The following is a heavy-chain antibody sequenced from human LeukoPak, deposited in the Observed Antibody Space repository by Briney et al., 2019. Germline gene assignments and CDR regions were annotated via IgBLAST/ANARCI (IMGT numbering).Heavy chain of an antibody. CDR1: GGTFSSYA. CDR2: IIPIFGTA. J-gene: IGHJ5*02. D-gene: IGHD6-13*01. Sequence: ASVKVSCKASGGTFSSYAISWVRQAPGQGLEWMGGIIPIFGTANYAQKFQGRVTITADESTSTAYMELSSLRSEDTAVYYCTSTGSGSWYSKHGWFDPWGQGTLVTVSS. V-gene: IGHV1-69*13. CDR3: TSTGSGSWYSKHGWFDP.